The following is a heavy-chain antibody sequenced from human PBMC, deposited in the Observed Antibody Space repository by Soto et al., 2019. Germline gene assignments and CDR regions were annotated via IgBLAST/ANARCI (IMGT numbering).Heavy chain of an antibody. Sequence: PGESLKISCKGSGYTFTDYWIGWVRQLPGKGLKWMGIIYPGDSDTRYSPSFQGHVTITVDKSTSTAYLQWNTLKASDTAMYYCARLYYDILTGYCPGLNDYYGMDAWGQGTTVTVSS. CDR1: GYTFTDYW. J-gene: IGHJ6*02. V-gene: IGHV5-51*01. D-gene: IGHD3-9*01. CDR3: ARLYYDILTGYCPGLNDYYGMDA. CDR2: IYPGDSDT.